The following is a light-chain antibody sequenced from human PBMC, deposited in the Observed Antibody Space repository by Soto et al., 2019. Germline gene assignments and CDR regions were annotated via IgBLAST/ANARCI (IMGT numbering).Light chain of an antibody. CDR3: QQYGTSPWT. V-gene: IGKV3-20*01. Sequence: IVLTQSPGTLSLSPGERATLSCRASQSVSSSYLAWYQQKPGQAPRLLIYGASSRATGIPDRFSVSGSGTYFTLTISRLDPEDFAVYYCQQYGTSPWTFGQGTKVEIK. CDR2: GAS. J-gene: IGKJ1*01. CDR1: QSVSSSY.